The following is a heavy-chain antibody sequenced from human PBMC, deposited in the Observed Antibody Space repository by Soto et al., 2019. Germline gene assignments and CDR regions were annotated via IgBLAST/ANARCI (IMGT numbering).Heavy chain of an antibody. J-gene: IGHJ4*01. D-gene: IGHD6-13*01. Sequence: SETLSLTCAVYGGSFSGYYWSWIRQPPGKGLEWIAEINQSGGTNYNASFKSRLTISVDTSKKQFSLKLSSVTAADTAVYYCARGRGSSWYPKWFDYWGQGTLVTVSS. CDR3: ARGRGSSWYPKWFDY. V-gene: IGHV4-34*01. CDR2: INQSGGT. CDR1: GGSFSGYY.